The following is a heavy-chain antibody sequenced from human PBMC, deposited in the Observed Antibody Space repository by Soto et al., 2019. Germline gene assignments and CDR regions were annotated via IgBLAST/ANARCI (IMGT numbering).Heavy chain of an antibody. CDR2: IIPIYDSP. V-gene: IGHV1-69*06. Sequence: QVHLVQSGTEVKKPGSSVKVSCKASGDTFNNYAISWVRQAPGQGLQWMGGIIPIYDSPSYAQGSHNRVTITADRSPLTPHWDLKAWTSEDPPFFYCGESAFLSGVRAYSPLDFWGQEPLVTVPS. CDR3: GESAFLSGVRAYSPLDF. D-gene: IGHD2-21*01. CDR1: GDTFNNYA. J-gene: IGHJ4*02.